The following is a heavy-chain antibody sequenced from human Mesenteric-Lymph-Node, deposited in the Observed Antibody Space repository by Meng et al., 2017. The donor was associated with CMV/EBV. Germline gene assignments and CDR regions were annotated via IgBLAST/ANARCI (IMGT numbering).Heavy chain of an antibody. CDR3: ARDFRDRYCSSTSCPNGRMDV. J-gene: IGHJ6*02. V-gene: IGHV4-59*01. CDR1: GGSISSYY. Sequence: SETLSLTCTVSGGSISSYYWSWIRQPPGKGLEWIGYIYYSGSTNYNPSLKSRVTISVDTSKNQFSLKLSSVTAADTAVYHCARDFRDRYCSSTSCPNGRMDVWGQGTTVTVSS. D-gene: IGHD2-2*01. CDR2: IYYSGST.